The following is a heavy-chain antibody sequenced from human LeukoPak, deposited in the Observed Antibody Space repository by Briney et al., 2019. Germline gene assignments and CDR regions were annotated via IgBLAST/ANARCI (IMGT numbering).Heavy chain of an antibody. D-gene: IGHD2-2*01. CDR2: INTYNGDT. Sequence: ASVKVSCKASGYPFTTYGINWVRQAPGQGLEWMGWINTYNGDTNYAQKLQGRVTMTTDTSTSTAYMELRSLRSDDTAVYYCARDLGYCSSTTCWSYDFWSGYPYYWGQGTLVTVSS. CDR1: GYPFTTYG. CDR3: ARDLGYCSSTTCWSYDFWSGYPYY. J-gene: IGHJ4*02. V-gene: IGHV1-18*01.